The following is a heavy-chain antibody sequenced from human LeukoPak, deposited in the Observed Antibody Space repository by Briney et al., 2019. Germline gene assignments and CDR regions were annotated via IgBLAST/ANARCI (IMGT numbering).Heavy chain of an antibody. CDR3: ARVSVITQYNGSPDYFAS. D-gene: IGHD1-26*01. CDR1: GFTFDDYA. CDR2: ISWNSGSI. J-gene: IGHJ4*02. V-gene: IGHV3-9*01. Sequence: GGSLRLSCAASGFTFDDYAMHWVRQAPGKGLEWVSGISWNSGSIVYADSVKGRFTISRDNAKNSLYLQMNSLRSDDTAVYYCARVSVITQYNGSPDYFASWGQGTLLTVSS.